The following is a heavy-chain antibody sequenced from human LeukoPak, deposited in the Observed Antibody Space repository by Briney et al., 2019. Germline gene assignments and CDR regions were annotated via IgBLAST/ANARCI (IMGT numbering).Heavy chain of an antibody. V-gene: IGHV3-21*04. Sequence: PGGSLRLSCAASGFTFSSYSMNWVRQAPGKGLEWVSSISSSSSYIYYADSVKGRFTISRDNAKNMLSLQMSSLRAEDTAVYYCAKTMGAIDHDYWGQGTLVTVSS. CDR2: ISSSSSYI. J-gene: IGHJ4*02. CDR1: GFTFSSYS. D-gene: IGHD1-26*01. CDR3: AKTMGAIDHDY.